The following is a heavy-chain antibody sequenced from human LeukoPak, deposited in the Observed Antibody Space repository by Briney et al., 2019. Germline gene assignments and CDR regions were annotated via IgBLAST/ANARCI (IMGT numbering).Heavy chain of an antibody. CDR3: ARPYYDFWSGYPSYMDV. D-gene: IGHD3-3*01. CDR1: GYTFTSYY. V-gene: IGHV1-2*02. J-gene: IGHJ6*03. CDR2: INPNSGGT. Sequence: ASVKVSCKASGYTFTSYYMHWVRQAPGQGLEWMGWINPNSGGTNYAQKFQGRVTMTRDTSISTAYMELSRLRSDDTAVYYCARPYYDFWSGYPSYMDVWGKGTTVTVSS.